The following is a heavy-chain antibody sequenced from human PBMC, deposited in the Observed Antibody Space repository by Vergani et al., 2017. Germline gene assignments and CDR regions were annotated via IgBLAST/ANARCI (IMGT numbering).Heavy chain of an antibody. Sequence: EVQLLESGGGLVQPGGSLRLSCAASGFTFSSYAMSWVRQAPGKGLEWVSSISSSSSYIYYADSVKGRFTISRDNAKNSLYLQMNSLRAEDTALYYCASGGSWYDYYYYYGMDVWGQGTTVTVSS. CDR3: ASGGSWYDYYYYYGMDV. V-gene: IGHV3-21*01. CDR1: GFTFSSYA. D-gene: IGHD6-13*01. CDR2: ISSSSSYI. J-gene: IGHJ6*02.